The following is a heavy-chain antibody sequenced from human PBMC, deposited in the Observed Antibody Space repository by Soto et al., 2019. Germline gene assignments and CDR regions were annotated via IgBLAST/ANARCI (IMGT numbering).Heavy chain of an antibody. Sequence: GGSLRLSCAASGFTFSSYATSWVRQAPGKGLEWVSAISGSGGSTYYADSVKGRFTISRDNSKNTLYLQMNSLRAEDTAVYYWGKVLRGGGTKYSQHWGKGTLVTVPS. D-gene: IGHD2-15*01. CDR3: GKVLRGGGTKYSQH. CDR2: ISGSGGST. V-gene: IGHV3-23*01. CDR1: GFTFSSYA. J-gene: IGHJ1*01.